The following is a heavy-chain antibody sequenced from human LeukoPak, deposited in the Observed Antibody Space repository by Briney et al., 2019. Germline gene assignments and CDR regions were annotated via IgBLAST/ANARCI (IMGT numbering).Heavy chain of an antibody. J-gene: IGHJ4*02. Sequence: GGSLRLSCAASGFTFSSYAMHWVRKAPGKGLKWVAVISYDGSNKLYADSVKGRFTLSRDNSKNTLYLQMNSLRIEDTAVYYCGRGSVGFGELNYWGQGTLVTVSS. CDR1: GFTFSSYA. CDR3: GRGSVGFGELNY. CDR2: ISYDGSNK. D-gene: IGHD3-10*01. V-gene: IGHV3-30-3*01.